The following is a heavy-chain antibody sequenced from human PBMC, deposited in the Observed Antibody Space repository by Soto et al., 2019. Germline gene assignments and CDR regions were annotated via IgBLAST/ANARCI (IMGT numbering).Heavy chain of an antibody. CDR1: GFIFSSFW. J-gene: IGHJ6*02. V-gene: IGHV3-74*03. Sequence: EVRLEEAGGGFVQPGGYLRVSCSGSGFIFSSFWMHWVRQGPGKGLEWVSRINGDGASLAYADSVKGRFSISRDNVKNTLHLQMNSLGADDTAMYFCAREGSLGLDVWGRGTTVTVSS. CDR2: INGDGASL. CDR3: AREGSLGLDV. D-gene: IGHD3-10*01.